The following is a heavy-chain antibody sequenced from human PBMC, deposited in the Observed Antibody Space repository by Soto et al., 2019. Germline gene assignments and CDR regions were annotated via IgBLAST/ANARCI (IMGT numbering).Heavy chain of an antibody. CDR2: IWYDGSNK. CDR1: GFTFSSYG. J-gene: IGHJ4*02. Sequence: GGSLRLSCAASGFTFSSYGMHWVRQAPGKGLEWVAVIWYDGSNKYYADSVKGRFTISRDNSKDTLYLQMNSLRAEDTAVYYCARGPVSFGSGIDYWGQGTLVTVSS. V-gene: IGHV3-33*01. D-gene: IGHD3-10*01. CDR3: ARGPVSFGSGIDY.